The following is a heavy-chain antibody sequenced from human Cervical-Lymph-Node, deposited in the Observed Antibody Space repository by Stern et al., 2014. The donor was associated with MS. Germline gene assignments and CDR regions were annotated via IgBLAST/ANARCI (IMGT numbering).Heavy chain of an antibody. V-gene: IGHV7-4-1*02. J-gene: IGHJ4*02. CDR3: TTQGARRFGHSPTAY. CDR1: GYKFTSSA. CDR2: INPYSGTP. D-gene: IGHD4-23*01. Sequence: QEQLVQSGSELKNPGASVKVSCKASGYKFTSSAINWVRQAPGKGLEWMGWINPYSGTPTYGQDFAGQVVFSVDTSVTTAYLQISSLKAEDTALYYCTTQGARRFGHSPTAYWGQGTLVIVSS.